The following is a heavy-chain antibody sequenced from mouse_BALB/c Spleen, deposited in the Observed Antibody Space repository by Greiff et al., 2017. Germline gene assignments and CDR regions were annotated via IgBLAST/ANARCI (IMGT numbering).Heavy chain of an antibody. CDR3: ARFYDGTYVGYAMDY. V-gene: IGHV1-82*01. J-gene: IGHJ4*01. CDR2: IYPGDGDT. CDR1: GYAFSSSW. D-gene: IGHD2-3*01. Sequence: VQLQQSGPELVKPGASVKISCKASGYAFSSSWMNWVKQRPGQGLEWIGRIYPGDGDTNYNGKFKGKATLTADKSSSTAYMQLSSLTSVDSAVYFCARFYDGTYVGYAMDYWGQGTSVTVSS.